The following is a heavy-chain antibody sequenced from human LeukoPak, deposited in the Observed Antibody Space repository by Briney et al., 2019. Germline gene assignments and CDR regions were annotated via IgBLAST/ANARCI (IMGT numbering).Heavy chain of an antibody. V-gene: IGHV3-7*01. CDR3: SRDANYYDSSRHYFDAFDI. J-gene: IGHJ3*02. CDR2: IRGDGSVN. D-gene: IGHD3-22*01. CDR1: GFTFSKYW. Sequence: GGSLRLSCAASGFTFSKYWMTWVRQAPGKGLEWVANIRGDGSVNYLLDSVKGRFTISRDKVKNSLSLEMNNLSTEDTSVYYCSRDANYYDSSRHYFDAFDIWGQGTMVTVSS.